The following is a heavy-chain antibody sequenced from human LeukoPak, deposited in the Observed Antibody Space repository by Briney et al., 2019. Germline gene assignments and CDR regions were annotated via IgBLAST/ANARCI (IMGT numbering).Heavy chain of an antibody. V-gene: IGHV1-18*01. CDR3: ARTRYCSSTSCHGGWFDP. CDR2: ISAYNGNT. D-gene: IGHD2-2*01. J-gene: IGHJ5*02. Sequence: ASVKVSCKASGYTFTSYGISWVRQAPGQGLEGMGWISAYNGNTNYAQKLQGRVTMTTDTSTSTAYMELRSLRSDDTAVYYCARTRYCSSTSCHGGWFDPWGQGTLVTVSS. CDR1: GYTFTSYG.